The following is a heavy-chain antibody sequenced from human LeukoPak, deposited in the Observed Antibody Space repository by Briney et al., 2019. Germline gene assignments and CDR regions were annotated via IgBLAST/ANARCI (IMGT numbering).Heavy chain of an antibody. CDR1: GGSISSSSYY. V-gene: IGHV4-39*07. D-gene: IGHD5-24*01. Sequence: PSETLSLTCTVSGGSISSSSYYWGWIRQPPGKGLEGIGSIYYSGSTYYHPSLKCRFTITLQTSKNQFCLELSPVPAADTAVYYCASGDGDNGGGFDYWGQGTLVTVSS. CDR2: IYYSGST. CDR3: ASGDGDNGGGFDY. J-gene: IGHJ4*02.